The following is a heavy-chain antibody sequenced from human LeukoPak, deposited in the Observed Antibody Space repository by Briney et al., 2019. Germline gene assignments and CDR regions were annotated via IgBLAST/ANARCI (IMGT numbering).Heavy chain of an antibody. J-gene: IGHJ4*02. V-gene: IGHV4-4*07. CDR1: GGSISSLY. D-gene: IGHD3-22*01. Sequence: PSETLSLTCTVSGGSISSLYWSWIRQPAGKGLEWIGRIYTSGSTKYNPSLKSRVTMSVDTSKDQFSLNLNSETAADTAVYYCARDAGTMIEGYFDYWGQGILVTVSS. CDR3: ARDAGTMIEGYFDY. CDR2: IYTSGST.